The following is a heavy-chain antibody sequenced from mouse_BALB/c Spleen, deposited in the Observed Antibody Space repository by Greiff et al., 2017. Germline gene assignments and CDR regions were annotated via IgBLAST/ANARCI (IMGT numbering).Heavy chain of an antibody. V-gene: IGHV14-1*02. Sequence: EVQLQQSGAELVRPGALVKLSCKASGFTIKDYYMHWVKQRPEQGLEWIGWIDPENGNTIYDPKFQGKASITADTSSNTAYLQLSSLTSEDTAVYYCARGDWFAYWGQGTLVTVSA. CDR2: IDPENGNT. J-gene: IGHJ3*01. CDR1: GFTIKDYY. CDR3: ARGDWFAY.